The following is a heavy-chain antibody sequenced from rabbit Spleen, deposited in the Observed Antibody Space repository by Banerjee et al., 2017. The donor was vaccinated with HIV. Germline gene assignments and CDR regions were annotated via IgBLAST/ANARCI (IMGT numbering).Heavy chain of an antibody. CDR1: GFSFSNKVV. CDR3: ARDSSSSFSSYGMDL. CDR2: INGVTGKA. J-gene: IGHJ6*01. Sequence: QEQVVESGGGLVKPEGSLTLTCTASGFSFSNKVVMCWVRQAPGKGLEWIACINGVTGKAVYANWAKGRFTFSKTSSTTETLQITSLTAADTATYFCARDSSSSFSSYGMDLWGQGTLVTVS. D-gene: IGHD1-1*01. V-gene: IGHV1S45*01.